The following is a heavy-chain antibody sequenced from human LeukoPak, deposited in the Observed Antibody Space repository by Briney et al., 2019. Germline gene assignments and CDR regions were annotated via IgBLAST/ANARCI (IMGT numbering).Heavy chain of an antibody. CDR3: AKDIQTTVVNQPFDY. CDR1: GLTFSSYA. D-gene: IGHD4-23*01. J-gene: IGHJ4*02. CDR2: ISGSGGST. Sequence: HPGASLRLSCAASGLTFSSYAMSWVRQAPGKGLEWVSAISGSGGSTYYADSVKGRFTISRDNSKNTLYLQMNSLRAEDTAVYYCAKDIQTTVVNQPFDYWGQGTLVTVSS. V-gene: IGHV3-23*01.